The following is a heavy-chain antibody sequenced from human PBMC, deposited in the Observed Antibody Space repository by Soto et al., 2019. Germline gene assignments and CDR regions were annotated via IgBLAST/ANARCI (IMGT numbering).Heavy chain of an antibody. Sequence: GESLKISCKGSGCSFTSYWIGWVRQMPGKGLEWMGIIYHGDSDTIYSPSFQGQVTISADKSISTAYLQWSSLKASDTAMYYCASAEYSSSRGDYYYSFGMDVWGQGTTVTVSS. CDR1: GCSFTSYW. CDR2: IYHGDSDT. J-gene: IGHJ6*02. CDR3: ASAEYSSSRGDYYYSFGMDV. D-gene: IGHD6-6*01. V-gene: IGHV5-51*01.